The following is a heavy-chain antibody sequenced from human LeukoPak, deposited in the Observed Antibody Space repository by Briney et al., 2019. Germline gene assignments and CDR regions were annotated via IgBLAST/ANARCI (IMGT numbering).Heavy chain of an antibody. CDR3: AKDKDFWSGYYRGVPFYYGMDV. J-gene: IGHJ6*02. CDR1: GFTFSSYG. CDR2: ISYDGSNK. V-gene: IGHV3-30*18. Sequence: PGGSLRLSCAASGFTFSSYGMHWARQAPGKGLEWVAVISYDGSNKYYADSVRGRFTISRDNAKNTLYLQMNSLRAEDTAVYYCAKDKDFWSGYYRGVPFYYGMDVWGQGTTVTVSS. D-gene: IGHD3-3*01.